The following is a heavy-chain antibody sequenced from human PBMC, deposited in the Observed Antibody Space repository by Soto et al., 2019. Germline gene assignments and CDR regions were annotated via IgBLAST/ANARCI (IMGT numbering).Heavy chain of an antibody. CDR1: GGSISSSNW. CDR2: IYHSGST. D-gene: IGHD2-2*02. Sequence: SSETLSLTCAVSGGSISSSNWWSGVRQPPGKGLEWIGEIYHSGSTNYNPSLKSRVTISVDKSKNQFSLKLSSVTAADTAVYYCARRGGYCSSTSCYTSYYGMDVWGQGTTVTVSS. CDR3: ARRGGYCSSTSCYTSYYGMDV. J-gene: IGHJ6*02. V-gene: IGHV4-4*02.